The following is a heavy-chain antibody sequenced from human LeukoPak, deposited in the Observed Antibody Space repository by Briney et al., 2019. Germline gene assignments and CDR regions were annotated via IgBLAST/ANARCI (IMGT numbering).Heavy chain of an antibody. V-gene: IGHV3-30*02. D-gene: IGHD2-15*01. J-gene: IGHJ5*02. CDR1: GFTFSSYG. CDR3: ARDHGQGYCSGGSCYGGGNWFDP. CDR2: IRYDGSNK. Sequence: GGSLRLSCAASGFTFSSYGMHWVRQAPGKGLEWVAFIRYDGSNKYYADSVKGRFTISRDNSKNTLYLQMNSLRAEDTAVYYCARDHGQGYCSGGSCYGGGNWFDPWGQGTLVTVSS.